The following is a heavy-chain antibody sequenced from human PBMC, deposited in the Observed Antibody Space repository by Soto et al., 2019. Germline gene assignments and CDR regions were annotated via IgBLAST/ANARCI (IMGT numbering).Heavy chain of an antibody. CDR2: ISAYNGNT. CDR1: GYTFTSYG. V-gene: IGHV1-18*01. J-gene: IGHJ4*02. CDR3: ARDVVLYCGGDSYSPTFDY. Sequence: ASVKVSCKASGYTFTSYGISWVRQAPGQGLEWMGWISAYNGNTNYAQKLQGRVTMTTDTSTSTAYMELRSLRSDDTAVYYCARDVVLYCGGDSYSPTFDYWGQGTLVTVSS. D-gene: IGHD2-21*02.